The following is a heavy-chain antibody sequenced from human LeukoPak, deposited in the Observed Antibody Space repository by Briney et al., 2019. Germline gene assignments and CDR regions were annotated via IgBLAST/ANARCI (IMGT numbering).Heavy chain of an antibody. Sequence: GGFLRLSCAASGFTFSSYSMNWVRQAPGKGLEWVSSITSSRSYIYYADSVKGRFTISRDNAKNSLYLQMNSLRAEDTAVYYCAREALTGYYTAFDYWGQGTLVTVSS. J-gene: IGHJ4*02. CDR1: GFTFSSYS. CDR3: AREALTGYYTAFDY. D-gene: IGHD3-9*01. V-gene: IGHV3-21*01. CDR2: ITSSRSYI.